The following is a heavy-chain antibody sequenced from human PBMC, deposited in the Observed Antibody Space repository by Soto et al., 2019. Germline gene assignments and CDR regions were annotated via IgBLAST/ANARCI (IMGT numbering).Heavy chain of an antibody. V-gene: IGHV3-33*01. CDR3: ARVPCSGGSCYFFDY. J-gene: IGHJ4*02. D-gene: IGHD2-15*01. Sequence: GGSLRLSCAASGFTFSSYGMHWVRQAPGKGLEWVAVIWYDGSNKYYADSVKGRFTISRDNSKNTLYLQMNSLRAEDTAVYYCARVPCSGGSCYFFDYWGQGTLVTVSS. CDR2: IWYDGSNK. CDR1: GFTFSSYG.